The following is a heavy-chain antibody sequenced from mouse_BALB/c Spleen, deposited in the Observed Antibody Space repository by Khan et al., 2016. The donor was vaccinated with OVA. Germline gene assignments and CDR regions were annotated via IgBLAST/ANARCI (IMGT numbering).Heavy chain of an antibody. Sequence: VELGEAGGGLVQPGGSLKLFCAAFGFTLSSYGMSCVRQTPDKRLELVATINSNGGSTYYLDSVKGRFTISSDNAKNTLYLQRSSRKSEDTHKHYCARMASTIIWGQGPTLTVSS. CDR2: INSNGGST. CDR3: ARMASTII. J-gene: IGHJ2*01. D-gene: IGHD2-3*01. V-gene: IGHV5-6-3*01. CDR1: GFTLSSYG.